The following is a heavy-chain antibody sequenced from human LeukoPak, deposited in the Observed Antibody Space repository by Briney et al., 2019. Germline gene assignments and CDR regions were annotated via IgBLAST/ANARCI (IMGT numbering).Heavy chain of an antibody. CDR2: IKQDGSEK. CDR1: GITFSSFW. D-gene: IGHD6-13*01. J-gene: IGHJ4*02. CDR3: AKGTRSSWYGLDYFDY. V-gene: IGHV3-7*03. Sequence: GGSLRLSCAVSGITFSSFWMSWVRQAPGKGLEWVANIKQDGSEKYYVDSVEGRFTISRDNAKNTLYLQMNSLRAEDTAVYYCAKGTRSSWYGLDYFDYWGQGTLVTVSS.